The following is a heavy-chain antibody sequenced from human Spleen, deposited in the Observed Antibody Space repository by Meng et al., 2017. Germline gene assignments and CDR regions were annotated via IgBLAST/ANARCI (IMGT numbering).Heavy chain of an antibody. Sequence: QVQPVQSGPEVKKPGASVKVSCKASHYTFTGYGVGWFRQAPGQGLEWMAWLGAHDGDTSHAPRFQGRVTFTADESTSTAYMELSSLTFDDTAVYFCARGRRNEPLFDYWGQGTLVTVSS. D-gene: IGHD1-14*01. CDR3: ARGRRNEPLFDY. V-gene: IGHV1-18*01. CDR2: LGAHDGDT. CDR1: HYTFTGYG. J-gene: IGHJ4*02.